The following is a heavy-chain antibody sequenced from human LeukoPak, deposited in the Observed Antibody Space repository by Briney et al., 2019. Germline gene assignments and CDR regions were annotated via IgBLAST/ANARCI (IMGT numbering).Heavy chain of an antibody. Sequence: PGGSLRLSCAASGFTFSSHAMSWVRQAPGKGLEWVSVISGGGGTTYYADSVKGRFTISRDNSKNTLSLQMNNLRAEDTAIYYCAKSVMGSYSPWNWFDPWGQGTLVTVSS. J-gene: IGHJ5*02. CDR1: GFTFSSHA. CDR3: AKSVMGSYSPWNWFDP. CDR2: ISGGGGTT. V-gene: IGHV3-23*01. D-gene: IGHD1-26*01.